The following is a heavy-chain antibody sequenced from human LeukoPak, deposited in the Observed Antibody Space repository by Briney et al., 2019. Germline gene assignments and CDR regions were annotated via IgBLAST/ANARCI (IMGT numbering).Heavy chain of an antibody. Sequence: GASVTVSCKASGYTFTSYGISWVRQAPGQRLEWMGWISAYNGNTNYAQKLQGRVTMTTDTSTSTAYMELRSLRSDDTAVYYCARDRLFGTSGDCYSWGQGTLVTVSS. CDR2: ISAYNGNT. D-gene: IGHD2-21*02. CDR3: ARDRLFGTSGDCYS. CDR1: GYTFTSYG. V-gene: IGHV1-18*01. J-gene: IGHJ4*02.